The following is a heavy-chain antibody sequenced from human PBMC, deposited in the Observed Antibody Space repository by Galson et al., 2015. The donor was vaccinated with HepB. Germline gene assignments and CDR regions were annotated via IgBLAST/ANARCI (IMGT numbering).Heavy chain of an antibody. J-gene: IGHJ4*02. D-gene: IGHD2-21*01. CDR1: GLTFSDYS. CDR3: ARESHCGGYICYFDY. Sequence: SLRLSCAASGLTFSDYSMNWVRQAPGKGLEWVAYISSRSNTIDYADPVKGRFTISRDNTKNSVSLQMNSLRAEDTAVYYCARESHCGGYICYFDYWGQGNLVTVSS. CDR2: ISSRSNTI. V-gene: IGHV3-48*04.